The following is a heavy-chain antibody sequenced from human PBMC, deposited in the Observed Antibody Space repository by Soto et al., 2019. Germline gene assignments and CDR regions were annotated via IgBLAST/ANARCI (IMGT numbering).Heavy chain of an antibody. D-gene: IGHD6-25*01. CDR3: ARRVIGPAATQIDS. Sequence: QITLKESGPTLVKPTQTLTLTCPFSGFSLSASGVGVAGFRLPPGKALEWLALIFWNDDKFYTSSLRNRLTTTKDTSKNQVVLTLTNIEPEDAAKYYCARRVIGPAATQIDSCGPGTLVSVSS. CDR1: GFSLSASGVG. CDR2: IFWNDDK. V-gene: IGHV2-5*01. J-gene: IGHJ4*02.